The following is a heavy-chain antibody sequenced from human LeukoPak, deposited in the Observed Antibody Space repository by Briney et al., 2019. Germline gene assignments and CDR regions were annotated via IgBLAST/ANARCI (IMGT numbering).Heavy chain of an antibody. V-gene: IGHV3-49*03. Sequence: GGSLRLSCTASGFTFGDYAMSWFGQAPGKGLERVGFIRSKAYGGTTEYAASVKGRFTISRDDSKSIAYLQMNSLKTEDTAVYYCARAGYDYVWGSLNWFDPWGQGTLVTVSS. CDR1: GFTFGDYA. J-gene: IGHJ5*02. CDR2: IRSKAYGGTT. D-gene: IGHD3-16*01. CDR3: ARAGYDYVWGSLNWFDP.